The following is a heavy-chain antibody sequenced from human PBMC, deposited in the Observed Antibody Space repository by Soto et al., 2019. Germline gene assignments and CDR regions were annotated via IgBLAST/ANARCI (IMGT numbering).Heavy chain of an antibody. Sequence: GGSLRLSCAASGFTFSSYSMNWVRQAPGKGLEWVSSISSSSSYIYYADSVKGRFTISRDNAKNSLYLQMNSLRAEDTAVYYCASWADCTNGVCPDHDAFDIWGQGTMVTVSS. CDR3: ASWADCTNGVCPDHDAFDI. J-gene: IGHJ3*02. V-gene: IGHV3-21*01. D-gene: IGHD2-8*01. CDR1: GFTFSSYS. CDR2: ISSSSSYI.